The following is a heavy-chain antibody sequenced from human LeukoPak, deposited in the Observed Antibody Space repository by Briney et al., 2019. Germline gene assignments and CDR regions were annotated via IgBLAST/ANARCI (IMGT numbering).Heavy chain of an antibody. CDR1: GFTLSSYG. D-gene: IGHD4-17*01. J-gene: IGHJ6*03. Sequence: GGSLRLSCAASGFTLSSYGMHWARQAPGKGLEWVAFIRYDESNKYYADSVKGRFTISRDNSKNTLYLQMDSLRPEDTAVYYCAKDHGSVTTGYCHYYMDVWGKGTTVTVSS. V-gene: IGHV3-30*02. CDR3: AKDHGSVTTGYCHYYMDV. CDR2: IRYDESNK.